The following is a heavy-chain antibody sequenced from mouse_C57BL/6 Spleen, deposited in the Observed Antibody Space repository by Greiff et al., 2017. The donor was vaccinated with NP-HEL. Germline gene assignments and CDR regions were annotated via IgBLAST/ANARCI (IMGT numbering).Heavy chain of an antibody. CDR3: TRTTTVVNYAMDY. CDR1: GYTFTDFE. V-gene: IGHV1-15*01. Sequence: LVESGAELVRPGASVTLSCKASGYTFTDFEMHWVKQTPVHGLEWIGAIDPETGGTAYNQKFKGKAILTADKSSSTAYMELRSLTSEDSAVYYCTRTTTVVNYAMDYWGQGTSVTVSS. CDR2: IDPETGGT. D-gene: IGHD1-1*01. J-gene: IGHJ4*01.